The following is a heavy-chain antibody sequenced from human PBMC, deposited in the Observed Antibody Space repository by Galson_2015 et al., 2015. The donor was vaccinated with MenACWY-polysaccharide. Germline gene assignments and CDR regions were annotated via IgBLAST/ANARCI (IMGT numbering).Heavy chain of an antibody. Sequence: SLRLSRAACGFTFRHFWMSLVRQAPGKALEWVGRIKQDGSEKYHVDSVKGRFTISRDNAENSLFLQMNSLRAEDTAVYYCARGRWIQGVWFDQWGQGTLVTVSS. V-gene: IGHV3-7*01. CDR1: GFTFRHFW. D-gene: IGHD3-10*01. CDR3: ARGRWIQGVWFDQ. J-gene: IGHJ5*02. CDR2: IKQDGSEK.